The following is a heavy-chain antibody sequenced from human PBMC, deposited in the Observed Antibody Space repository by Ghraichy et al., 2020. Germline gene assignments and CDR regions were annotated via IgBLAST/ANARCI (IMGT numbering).Heavy chain of an antibody. D-gene: IGHD2-8*02. CDR2: VYHIGGT. CDR3: ARDHAGAYYYYAMDV. CDR1: GDSITSGDYY. J-gene: IGHJ6*02. V-gene: IGHV4-31*03. Sequence: SETLSLTCTVSGDSITSGDYYWTWIRQQPAKVLEWLGDVYHIGGTYYNPSLKSRLTISVDTSKNQFSLKLSSVTAADTAVYYCARDHAGAYYYYAMDVWGEGTTVLVS.